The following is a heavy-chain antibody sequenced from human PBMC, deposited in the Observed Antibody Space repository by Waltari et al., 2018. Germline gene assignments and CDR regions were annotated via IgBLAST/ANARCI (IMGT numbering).Heavy chain of an antibody. D-gene: IGHD3-22*01. CDR3: VKGGYIISDY. CDR1: GFPFNSVS. J-gene: IGHJ4*02. Sequence: EVQLVESGGGLVKPGGSLTLPCEASGFPFNSVSMTWVRQAPGKGLEWLSTIASGSDYIFYAVSVRGRFTISRDNARSTVNLRMNSLRTEDTAVYYCVKGGYIISDYWGQGIQVIVSS. V-gene: IGHV3-21*02. CDR2: IASGSDYI.